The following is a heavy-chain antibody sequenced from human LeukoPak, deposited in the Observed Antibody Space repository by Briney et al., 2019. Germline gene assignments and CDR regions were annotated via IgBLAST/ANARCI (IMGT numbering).Heavy chain of an antibody. D-gene: IGHD3-10*01. CDR2: IYPGDSDT. CDR1: GYSFTNYW. J-gene: IGHJ6*03. V-gene: IGHV5-51*01. Sequence: GESLKISCKGSGYSFTNYWIGWVRQMPGKGLEWMGIIYPGDSDTRYGPSFQGQVSISADKSISTAYLQWSSLKASDTAIYYCARQPAGGSGGYYYYMDVWGKGTTVTVS. CDR3: ARQPAGGSGGYYYYMDV.